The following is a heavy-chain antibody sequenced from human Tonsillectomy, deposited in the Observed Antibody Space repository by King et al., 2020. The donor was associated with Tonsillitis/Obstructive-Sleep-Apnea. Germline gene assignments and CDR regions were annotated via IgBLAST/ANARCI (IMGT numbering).Heavy chain of an antibody. CDR3: ARDLPIVMIPAAIKGGFDY. Sequence: VQLVESGGGVVQPGRSLRLSCAASGFTFSSYAMHWVRQAPGKGLEWVAAISIDGSYKYYADSVKGRFTISRDNSKNTLYLQMNSLRPEDTAVYYCARDLPIVMIPAAIKGGFDYWGQGTLVTVSS. CDR1: GFTFSSYA. V-gene: IGHV3-30*04. D-gene: IGHD2-2*02. J-gene: IGHJ4*02. CDR2: ISIDGSYK.